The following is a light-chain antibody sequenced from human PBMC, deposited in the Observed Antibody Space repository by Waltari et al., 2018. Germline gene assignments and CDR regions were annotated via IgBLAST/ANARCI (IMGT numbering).Light chain of an antibody. CDR1: QSVSRT. Sequence: EIVLTQSPGTLFLSPGEGATLSCRASQSVSRTLAWYQQKPGQAPRLLIYGASSRATGIPDRFSGSGSGTDFSLTISRLEPDDSAVYFCQHYVSLPATFGQGTKVKIK. V-gene: IGKV3-20*01. CDR2: GAS. J-gene: IGKJ1*01. CDR3: QHYVSLPAT.